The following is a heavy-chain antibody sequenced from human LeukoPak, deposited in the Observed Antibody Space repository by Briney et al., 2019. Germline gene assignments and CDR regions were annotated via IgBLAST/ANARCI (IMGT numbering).Heavy chain of an antibody. CDR3: ASTSGSYPINWFDP. Sequence: SETLSLTCTVSGGSISSYYWSWIRQPPEKGLEWIGYIYYSGGTNYNPSLKSRVTISVDTSKNQFSLKLSSVTAADTAVYYCASTSGSYPINWFDPWGQGTLVTVSS. J-gene: IGHJ5*02. CDR2: IYYSGGT. V-gene: IGHV4-59*01. CDR1: GGSISSYY. D-gene: IGHD1-26*01.